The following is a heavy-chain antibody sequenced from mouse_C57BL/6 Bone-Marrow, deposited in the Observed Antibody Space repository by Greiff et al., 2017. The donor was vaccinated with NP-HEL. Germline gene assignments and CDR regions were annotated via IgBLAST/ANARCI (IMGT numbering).Heavy chain of an antibody. J-gene: IGHJ3*01. Sequence: QVQLKQPGAELVKPGASVKLSCKASGYTFTSYWMHWVKQRPGQGLEWIGMLHPNSGSTNYNEKFKSQATLHVDKSSSTAYMQLSSLTSEDSAVYYCARDHYGSSYSAWFAYWGQGTLVTVSA. CDR3: ARDHYGSSYSAWFAY. CDR1: GYTFTSYW. D-gene: IGHD1-1*01. V-gene: IGHV1-64*01. CDR2: LHPNSGST.